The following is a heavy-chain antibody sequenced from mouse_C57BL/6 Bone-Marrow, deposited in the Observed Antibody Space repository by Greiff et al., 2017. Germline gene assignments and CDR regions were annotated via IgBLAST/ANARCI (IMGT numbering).Heavy chain of an antibody. CDR1: GYTFTSYW. J-gene: IGHJ2*01. D-gene: IGHD1-1*01. Sequence: QVQLQQPGAELVMPGASVKLSCKASGYTFTSYWMHWVKQRPGQGLEWIGEIDPSDSYTNYNQKFKGKSTWTVDKSSSTAYMQLSSLTSADSAVYYCARDYYEDWGQGTTLTVTS. V-gene: IGHV1-69*01. CDR2: IDPSDSYT. CDR3: ARDYYED.